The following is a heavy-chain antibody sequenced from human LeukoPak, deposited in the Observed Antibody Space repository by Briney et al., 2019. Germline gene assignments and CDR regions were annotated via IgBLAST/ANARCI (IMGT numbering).Heavy chain of an antibody. CDR2: IYTSGST. CDR3: ARRRIVGATDDAFDI. V-gene: IGHV4-4*09. CDR1: GGSISSYY. Sequence: PSETLSLTCTVSGGSISSYYWSWIRQPPGKGLEWIGYIYTSGSTNYNPSLKSRVTISVDTSKNQFSLKLSSVTAADTAVYYCARRRIVGATDDAFDIWGQGTMVTVSS. J-gene: IGHJ3*02. D-gene: IGHD1-26*01.